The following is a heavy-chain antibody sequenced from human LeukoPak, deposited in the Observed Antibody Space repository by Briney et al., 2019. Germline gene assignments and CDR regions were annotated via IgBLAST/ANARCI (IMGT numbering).Heavy chain of an antibody. V-gene: IGHV1-18*01. CDR3: ARALTLYCSSTSCYAVDWFDP. CDR1: GYTFTSYG. Sequence: GASVKVSCKASGYTFTSYGISWARHAPGQRLEWMGWIIAYNGNTNYAQELQGRVTMTTDTSTSTAYMELRSLRSDDTAVYYCARALTLYCSSTSCYAVDWFDPWGQGTLVTVSS. CDR2: IIAYNGNT. D-gene: IGHD2-2*01. J-gene: IGHJ5*02.